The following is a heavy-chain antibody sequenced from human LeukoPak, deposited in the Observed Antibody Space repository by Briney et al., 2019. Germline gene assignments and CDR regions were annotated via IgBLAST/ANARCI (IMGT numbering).Heavy chain of an antibody. J-gene: IGHJ6*02. Sequence: PGGSLRLSCAASGFTFDTYAMHWVRQAPGEGLEWMAIIWYDGSKKEYADSVKGRFTVSRDNSKNTLDMQMNSLRAEDTAVYYCARGYCTGNNCRPCYYYGMDVWGQGTTVTVSS. CDR2: IWYDGSKK. CDR1: GFTFDTYA. V-gene: IGHV3-33*01. CDR3: ARGYCTGNNCRPCYYYGMDV. D-gene: IGHD2-8*02.